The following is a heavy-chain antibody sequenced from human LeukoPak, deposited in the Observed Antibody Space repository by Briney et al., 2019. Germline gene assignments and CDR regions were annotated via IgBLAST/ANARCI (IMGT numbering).Heavy chain of an antibody. CDR1: GFTFSSYA. CDR3: AKHRFESGGYHSTD. Sequence: GGSLRLSCAASGFTFSSYAMSWVRQAPGKGLAWVSTISGGSGSTYCADSVKGRFTISRNNSKNTLYLQMNSLRDEDTAVYYCAKHRFESGGYHSTDWGQGTLVTVSS. D-gene: IGHD3-22*01. CDR2: ISGGSGST. J-gene: IGHJ4*02. V-gene: IGHV3-23*01.